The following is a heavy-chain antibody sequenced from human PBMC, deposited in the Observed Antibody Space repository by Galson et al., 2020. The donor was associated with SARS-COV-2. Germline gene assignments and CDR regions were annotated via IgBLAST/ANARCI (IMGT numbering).Heavy chain of an antibody. D-gene: IGHD6-19*01. J-gene: IGHJ6*02. V-gene: IGHV2-70*11. CDR1: GFSLSTSGMC. CDR2: IDWDDDK. Sequence: SGPTLVKHTQTLTLTCTFSGFSLSTSGMCVSWIRQPPGKALEWLERIDWDDDKYYSTSLKTRLTISKDTSKNQVVLTMTNMDPVDTDTYYCARTCIAVANTGMDVWGQGTTVTVS. CDR3: ARTCIAVANTGMDV.